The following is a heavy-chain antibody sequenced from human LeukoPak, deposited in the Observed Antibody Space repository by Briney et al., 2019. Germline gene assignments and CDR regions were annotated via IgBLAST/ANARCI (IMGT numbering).Heavy chain of an antibody. CDR1: GGSISSSTYY. Sequence: SETLSLTCTVSGGSISSSTYYWGWIRQPPGKGLEWIGNIYSSGSTYYNPSLKSRVTISVDTSKNQFSLKLNSVTAADTAVYYCVSHYYDNSGYLSFDYWGQGTLVTVSS. CDR3: VSHYYDNSGYLSFDY. V-gene: IGHV4-39*07. J-gene: IGHJ4*02. CDR2: IYSSGST. D-gene: IGHD3-22*01.